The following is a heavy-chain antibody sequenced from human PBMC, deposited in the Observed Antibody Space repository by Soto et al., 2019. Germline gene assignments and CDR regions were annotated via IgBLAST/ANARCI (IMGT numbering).Heavy chain of an antibody. Sequence: XESLSLSCAASGFTFSSYAMSWVRQAPGKGLEWVSAISGSGGSTYYADSVKGRFTISRDNSKNTLYLQMNSLRAEDTAVYYCAKAGARKWLGRYYYGMDVWGQGTTVTVSS. CDR2: ISGSGGST. CDR3: AKAGARKWLGRYYYGMDV. CDR1: GFTFSSYA. V-gene: IGHV3-23*01. J-gene: IGHJ6*02. D-gene: IGHD6-19*01.